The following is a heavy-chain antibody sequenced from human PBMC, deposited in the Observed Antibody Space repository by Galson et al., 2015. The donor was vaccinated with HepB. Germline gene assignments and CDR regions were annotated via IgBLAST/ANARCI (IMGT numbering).Heavy chain of an antibody. D-gene: IGHD6-19*01. CDR2: ISYDGSNK. J-gene: IGHJ4*02. CDR1: GFTFSSYA. CDR3: ARDLNSSGWSAAPDY. Sequence: SLRLSCAASGFTFSSYAMHWVRQAPGKGLEWVAVISYDGSNKYYADSVKGRFTISRDNSKNTLYLQMNSLRAEDTAVYYCARDLNSSGWSAAPDYWGQGTLVTVSS. V-gene: IGHV3-30*04.